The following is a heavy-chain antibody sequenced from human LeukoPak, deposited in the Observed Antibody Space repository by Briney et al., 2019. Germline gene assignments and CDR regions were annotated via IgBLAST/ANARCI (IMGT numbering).Heavy chain of an antibody. Sequence: TGGSLRLSCAASGFTLRGYGMNWVRQAPGKGLEWVSSISSSSSYIYYADSVKGRFTISRDNAKNSLYLQMNSLRAEDTAVYYCARGLCSSTSCSPWRLYYFDYWGQGTLVTVSS. J-gene: IGHJ4*02. V-gene: IGHV3-21*01. CDR3: ARGLCSSTSCSPWRLYYFDY. CDR2: ISSSSSYI. D-gene: IGHD2-2*01. CDR1: GFTLRGYG.